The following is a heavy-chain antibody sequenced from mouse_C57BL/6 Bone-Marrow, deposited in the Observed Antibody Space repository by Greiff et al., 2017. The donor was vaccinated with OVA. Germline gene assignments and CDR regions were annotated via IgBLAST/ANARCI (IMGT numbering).Heavy chain of an antibody. CDR1: GFTFTDYY. D-gene: IGHD2-3*01. CDR2: IRNKANGYTT. V-gene: IGHV7-3*01. CDR3: ARSHHYDGYYDFDY. Sequence: EVMLVESGGGLVQPGGSLSLSCAASGFTFTDYYMSWVRQPPGKALEWLGFIRNKANGYTTESSASVKGRFTISRASYQSILDLRMHAMRAEDSATSYCARSHHYDGYYDFDYWGQGTTLTVAS. J-gene: IGHJ2*01.